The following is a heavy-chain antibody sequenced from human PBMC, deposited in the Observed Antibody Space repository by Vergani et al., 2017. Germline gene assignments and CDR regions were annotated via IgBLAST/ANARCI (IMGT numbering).Heavy chain of an antibody. D-gene: IGHD6-13*01. CDR2: IYYSGST. V-gene: IGHV4-61*01. J-gene: IGHJ5*02. CDR3: ARDRWGAAAGIVSGWFDP. Sequence: QVQLQESGPGLVKPSETLSLTCTVSGGSVSSGSYYWSWIRQPPGKGLEWIGYIYYSGSTNYNPSLKSRVTISVDTSKNQFSLKLSSVTAADTAVYYCARDRWGAAAGIVSGWFDPWGQGTLVTVSS. CDR1: GGSVSSGSYY.